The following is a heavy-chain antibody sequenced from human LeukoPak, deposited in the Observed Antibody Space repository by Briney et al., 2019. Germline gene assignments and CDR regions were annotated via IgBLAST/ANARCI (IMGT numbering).Heavy chain of an antibody. Sequence: PGGSLRLSCAASGITFSASGMHWVRQAPGKGLEWVAMIWSDGSNQYYADSVKGRFTISRDNSKNTLYLQMNSLRAEDTAVYYCAMDDFWSGYYNYWGQGTLVTVSS. D-gene: IGHD3-3*01. CDR3: AMDDFWSGYYNY. CDR1: GITFSASG. J-gene: IGHJ4*02. CDR2: IWSDGSNQ. V-gene: IGHV3-33*01.